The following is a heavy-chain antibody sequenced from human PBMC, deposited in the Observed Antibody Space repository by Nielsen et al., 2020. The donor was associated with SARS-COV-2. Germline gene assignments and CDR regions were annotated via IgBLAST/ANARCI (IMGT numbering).Heavy chain of an antibody. CDR3: ARDGVVGSTNTFDV. Sequence: GGSLRLSCAASGFTFSDSYMSWIRLAPGKGLEWISYISASGSYTNYADSLRGRFTISRDNAKNTVYLQMNSLRAEDTAVYYCARDGVVGSTNTFDVWGQGTVVTVSS. D-gene: IGHD1-26*01. V-gene: IGHV3-11*06. CDR2: ISASGSYT. J-gene: IGHJ3*01. CDR1: GFTFSDSY.